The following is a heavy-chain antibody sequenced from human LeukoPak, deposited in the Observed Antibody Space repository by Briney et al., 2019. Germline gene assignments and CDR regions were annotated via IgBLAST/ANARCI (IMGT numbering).Heavy chain of an antibody. D-gene: IGHD1/OR15-1a*01. Sequence: SETLSLTCTVSDGFISTYYWSWVRQPPGKGLEWIGYIHYSGGTNYNPSLKSRVTISVDTSKNQFSLKLGSVTAADTAVYYCAKHVGNNQDGRYFDYWGQGTLVTVSS. J-gene: IGHJ4*02. CDR3: AKHVGNNQDGRYFDY. V-gene: IGHV4-59*01. CDR1: DGFISTYY. CDR2: IHYSGGT.